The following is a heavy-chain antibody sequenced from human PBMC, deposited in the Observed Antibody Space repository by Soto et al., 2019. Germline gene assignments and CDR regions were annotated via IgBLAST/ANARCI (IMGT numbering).Heavy chain of an antibody. Sequence: GESLKISCKAPGYSFMRYWIAWVRQVPGQGLEWVGSISPGDSATRYSPSFQGQVTLSVDTSISTAYLQLTRLRDSDTALYYCARLAPIYHDISGLDNWGQGTLVTVPQ. V-gene: IGHV5-51*01. CDR1: GYSFMRYW. D-gene: IGHD5-12*01. CDR2: ISPGDSAT. CDR3: ARLAPIYHDISGLDN. J-gene: IGHJ4*02.